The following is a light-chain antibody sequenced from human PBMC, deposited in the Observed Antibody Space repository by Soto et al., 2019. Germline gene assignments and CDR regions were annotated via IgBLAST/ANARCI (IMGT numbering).Light chain of an antibody. CDR2: AAS. J-gene: IGKJ2*01. CDR1: RAIGIY. V-gene: IGKV1-27*01. CDR3: QQSYDFPFT. Sequence: DFQLTQSPSSLSASVGDRVTITCRASRAIGIYLAWYQQKPGNLPDLLIYAASTLHSGVPSRFSGSGSGTDFTLTISNLQLEDFATYYCQQSYDFPFTFGQGTKWRSN.